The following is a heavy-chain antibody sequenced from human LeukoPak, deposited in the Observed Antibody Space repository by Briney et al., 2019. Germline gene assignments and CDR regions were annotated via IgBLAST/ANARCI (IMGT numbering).Heavy chain of an antibody. D-gene: IGHD3-22*01. CDR2: IYRGGST. CDR1: GFTFSSYA. J-gene: IGHJ4*02. CDR3: ARASYDSSGFYIGY. V-gene: IGHV3-66*01. Sequence: GGSLRLSCAASGFTFSSYAMSWVRQAPGKGLEWVSVIYRGGSTYFADSVKGRFTISRDNSKNTLYLQMNSLRAEDTAVYYCARASYDSSGFYIGYWGQGTLVTVSS.